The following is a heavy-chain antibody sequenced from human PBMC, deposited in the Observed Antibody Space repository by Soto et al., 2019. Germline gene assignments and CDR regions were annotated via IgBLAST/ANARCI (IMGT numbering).Heavy chain of an antibody. V-gene: IGHV5-51*01. CDR2: IYPGDSDT. CDR1: GYSFTSYW. D-gene: IGHD2-21*01. Sequence: GESLKISCKGSGYSFTSYWIGWVRQMPGKGLEWMGIIYPGDSDTRYSPSFQGQVTISADKSISTAYLQWSSLKASDPALYYCARHKNRLGVDRIFDYWGQGTLVTVSS. J-gene: IGHJ4*02. CDR3: ARHKNRLGVDRIFDY.